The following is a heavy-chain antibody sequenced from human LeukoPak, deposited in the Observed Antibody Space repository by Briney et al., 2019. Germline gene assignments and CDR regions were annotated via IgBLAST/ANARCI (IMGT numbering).Heavy chain of an antibody. J-gene: IGHJ3*02. Sequence: SVKVSCEASGYTFSSYDISWVRQAPGQGLEWMGWMNPNSGNTGYAQKFQGRVIITRNTSISTAYMELSSLRSEDTAVYYCARSTVTTDGAFDIWGQGTMVTVSS. D-gene: IGHD4-17*01. CDR3: ARSTVTTDGAFDI. V-gene: IGHV1-8*03. CDR1: GYTFSSYD. CDR2: MNPNSGNT.